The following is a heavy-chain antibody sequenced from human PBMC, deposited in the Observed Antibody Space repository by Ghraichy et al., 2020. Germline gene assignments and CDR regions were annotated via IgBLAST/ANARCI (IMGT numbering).Heavy chain of an antibody. Sequence: SVKVSCKASGGTFSSYAISWVRQPPGQGLEWMGGIIPIFGTANYAQKFQGRVTITADESTSTAYMELSSLRSEDTAVYYCARDGGVAARPSLRSFDYWGQGTLVTVSS. CDR3: ARDGGVAARPSLRSFDY. V-gene: IGHV1-69*13. CDR1: GGTFSSYA. CDR2: IIPIFGTA. J-gene: IGHJ4*02. D-gene: IGHD6-6*01.